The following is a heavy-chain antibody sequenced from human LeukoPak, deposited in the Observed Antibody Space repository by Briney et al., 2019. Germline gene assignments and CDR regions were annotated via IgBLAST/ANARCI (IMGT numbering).Heavy chain of an antibody. CDR1: GFTVRSNY. CDR2: TYSGGST. V-gene: IGHV3-53*01. Sequence: GGSLRLSCAASGFTVRSNYMSWVRQAPGKGLEWVSVTYSGGSTYYADSVRGRFAISRDNSKNTLYLQMNSLRAEDTAVYYCAKWRWGSGNYYNVLDYWGQGTLVTVSS. D-gene: IGHD3-10*01. J-gene: IGHJ4*02. CDR3: AKWRWGSGNYYNVLDY.